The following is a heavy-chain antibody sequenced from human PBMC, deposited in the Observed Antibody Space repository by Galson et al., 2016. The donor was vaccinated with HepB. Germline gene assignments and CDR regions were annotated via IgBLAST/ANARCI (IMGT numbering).Heavy chain of an antibody. J-gene: IGHJ6*04. D-gene: IGHD1-1*01. CDR1: GFTFSIHV. Sequence: SLRLSCAASGFTFSIHVMHWVRQVTGKGLEWVSAIETAGDTYYPDSVKGRFTISRENAKNSLYLQVNDLRAGDTAVYYCARGKSLLTMPWNYGLDVWGKGTAVTVSS. V-gene: IGHV3-13*01. CDR3: ARGKSLLTMPWNYGLDV. CDR2: IETAGDT.